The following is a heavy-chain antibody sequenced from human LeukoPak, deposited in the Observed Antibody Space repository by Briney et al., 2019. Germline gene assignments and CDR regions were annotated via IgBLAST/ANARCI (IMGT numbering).Heavy chain of an antibody. CDR1: GGSISSYY. V-gene: IGHV4-59*01. CDR2: IYYSGST. Sequence: SETLSLTCTVSGGSISSYYWSWIRQPPGKGLEWIGYIYYSGSTNYNPSLKSRVTISVDTSKNQFSLKLSSVTAADTAVYYCAKDPSWGYENLPFDYWGQGTLVTVSS. CDR3: AKDPSWGYENLPFDY. J-gene: IGHJ4*02. D-gene: IGHD3-10*01.